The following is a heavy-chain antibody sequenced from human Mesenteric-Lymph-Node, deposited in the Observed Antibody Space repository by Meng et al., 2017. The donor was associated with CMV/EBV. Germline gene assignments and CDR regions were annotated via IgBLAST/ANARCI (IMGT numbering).Heavy chain of an antibody. Sequence: GGSLRLSCAASGFTLSNNEVNWVRQAPGKGLEWVSHISRSGSDIYYADSVKGRFTISRDNAKNSLYLQMNSLRAEDTAVYYCATSMTTVTSFDYWGQGTLVTVSS. CDR2: ISRSGSDI. J-gene: IGHJ4*02. CDR3: ATSMTTVTSFDY. D-gene: IGHD4-17*01. CDR1: GFTLSNNE. V-gene: IGHV3-48*03.